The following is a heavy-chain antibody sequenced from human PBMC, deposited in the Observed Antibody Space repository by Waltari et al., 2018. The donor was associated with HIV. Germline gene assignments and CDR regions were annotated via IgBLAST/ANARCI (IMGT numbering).Heavy chain of an antibody. J-gene: IGHJ4*02. D-gene: IGHD6-6*01. V-gene: IGHV4-39*07. CDR3: ARTPSSSSAIDY. Sequence: QLQLQESGPGLVKPSETLSLTCPVPGVSITSSMYYWGWIRQPPGKGLEWIGGIYYSGSTYYNPSLKSRVTISVDTSKNQFSLKLSSVTAADKAVYYCARTPSSSSAIDYWGQGTLVTVSS. CDR1: GVSITSSMYY. CDR2: IYYSGST.